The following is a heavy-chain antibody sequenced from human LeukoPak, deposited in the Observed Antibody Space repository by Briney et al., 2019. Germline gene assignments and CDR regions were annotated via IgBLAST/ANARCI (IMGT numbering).Heavy chain of an antibody. J-gene: IGHJ3*02. Sequence: PGGSLRLSCAASGFTFSSYSMNWVRQAPGKGLEWVSSISSSSSYIYYADSVKGRFTISRDNAKNSLYLQMNSLRAEGTAVYYCARAPIYSYGLPYAFDIWGQGTMVTVSS. CDR1: GFTFSSYS. D-gene: IGHD5-18*01. CDR3: ARAPIYSYGLPYAFDI. CDR2: ISSSSSYI. V-gene: IGHV3-21*01.